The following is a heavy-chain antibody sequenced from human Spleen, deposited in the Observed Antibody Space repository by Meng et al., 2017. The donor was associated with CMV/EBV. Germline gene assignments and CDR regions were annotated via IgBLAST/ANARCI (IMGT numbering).Heavy chain of an antibody. CDR1: GYTLTKFL. CDR2: INPSSGSA. J-gene: IGHJ4*02. D-gene: IGHD2-2*01. Sequence: ASVKVSCKASGYTLTKFLIHWVRHAPGQGLEWMGIINPSSGSASHAQKFQGRVTMTRDTSTSTVYMELSSLRSEDTAVYYCARAKFVVVPAALGVHWGQGTLVTVSS. CDR3: ARAKFVVVPAALGVH. V-gene: IGHV1-46*01.